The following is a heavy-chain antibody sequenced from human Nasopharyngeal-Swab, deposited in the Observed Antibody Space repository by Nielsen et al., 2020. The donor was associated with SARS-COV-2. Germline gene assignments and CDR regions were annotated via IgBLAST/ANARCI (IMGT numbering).Heavy chain of an antibody. V-gene: IGHV3-53*01. J-gene: IGHJ3*02. Sequence: GESLKISCAASGFSFSTHAMTWVRQAPGKGLEWVSVIYSGGSTYYADSVKGRFTISRDNSKNTLYLQMNSLRAEDTAVYYCARDFWNDAFDIWGQGTMVTVSS. CDR1: GFSFSTHA. CDR2: IYSGGST. D-gene: IGHD3-3*01. CDR3: ARDFWNDAFDI.